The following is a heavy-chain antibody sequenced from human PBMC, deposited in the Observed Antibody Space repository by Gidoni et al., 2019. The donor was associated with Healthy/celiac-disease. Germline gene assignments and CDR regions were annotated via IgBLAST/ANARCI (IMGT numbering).Heavy chain of an antibody. V-gene: IGHV4-34*01. CDR1: RSSFRGYY. CDR2: INHSGST. J-gene: IGHJ6*03. D-gene: IGHD6-25*01. Sequence: QVQLPQWCAGLFKPSDTLSPTSAVYRSSFRGYYWRWIRQPPGKGLEWIGEINHSGSTNYNPSLKSRVTISVDTSKNQFSLKLSSVTAADTAVYYGRGARGAPNYYYYYMDVWGKGTTVTVSS. CDR3: RGARGAPNYYYYYMDV.